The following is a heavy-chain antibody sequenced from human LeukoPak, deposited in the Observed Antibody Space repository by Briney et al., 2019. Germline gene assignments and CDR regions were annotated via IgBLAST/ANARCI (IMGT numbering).Heavy chain of an antibody. CDR1: GYTLTELS. D-gene: IGHD6-13*01. Sequence: ASVKVSCKVSGYTLTELSMHWVRQAPGKGLEWMGGFDPEDGETIYAQKFQGRVTMTEDTSTDTAYMELSRLRSDDTAVYYCARETAAGAAFDIWGQGTMVTVSS. CDR3: ARETAAGAAFDI. CDR2: FDPEDGET. V-gene: IGHV1-24*01. J-gene: IGHJ3*02.